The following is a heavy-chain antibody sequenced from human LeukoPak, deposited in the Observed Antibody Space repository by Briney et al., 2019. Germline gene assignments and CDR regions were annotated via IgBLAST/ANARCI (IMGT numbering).Heavy chain of an antibody. V-gene: IGHV3-23*01. CDR3: AKDVGGPSFFDF. Sequence: PEGSLRLSCTASGLTFNVYGMSWVRQAPGKGLEWVSTISGSGDSTHYADSVKGRFTISRDNSKNTLYLQMNSLGVEDAAVYYCAKDVGGPSFFDFWGQGSLVIVSS. CDR1: GLTFNVYG. J-gene: IGHJ4*02. D-gene: IGHD2-15*01. CDR2: ISGSGDST.